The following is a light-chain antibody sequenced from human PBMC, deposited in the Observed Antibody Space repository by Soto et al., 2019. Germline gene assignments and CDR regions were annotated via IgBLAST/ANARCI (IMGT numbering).Light chain of an antibody. Sequence: DSQMTQSPAFMSASVGDRVTVTCRASQGINRWLAWYQQKTGKAPKLLIYTTSTLASGVPSRFRGSGSGTDFTLTISSLQPEDFATYYCQQANTFPITFGQVTRLEIK. J-gene: IGKJ5*01. CDR1: QGINRW. V-gene: IGKV1-12*01. CDR2: TTS. CDR3: QQANTFPIT.